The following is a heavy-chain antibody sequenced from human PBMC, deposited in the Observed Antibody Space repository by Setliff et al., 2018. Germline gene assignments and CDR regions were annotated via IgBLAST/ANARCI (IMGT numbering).Heavy chain of an antibody. J-gene: IGHJ4*02. Sequence: PGGSLRLSCAASGFTFSNYYMTWIRQAPGKGLEWVSSISSSSSYIYYADSVKGRFTISRDNAKNSLYLQMNSLRAEDTAVYYCAAEPDYDILTGWPYYFDYWGQGTLVTVSS. CDR1: GFTFSNYY. CDR2: ISSSSSYI. V-gene: IGHV3-21*04. D-gene: IGHD3-9*01. CDR3: AAEPDYDILTGWPYYFDY.